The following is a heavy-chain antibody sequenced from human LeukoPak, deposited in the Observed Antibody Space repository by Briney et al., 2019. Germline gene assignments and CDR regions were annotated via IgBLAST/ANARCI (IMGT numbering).Heavy chain of an antibody. Sequence: SETLSLTCTVSGGSVSSGSYYWSWIRQPPGKGLEWIGYIYYSGSTNYNPSLKSRVTISVDTSKNQFSLKLSSVTAADTAVYYCARARYNGNAEASGWFDPWGQGTLVTVSS. V-gene: IGHV4-61*01. CDR3: ARARYNGNAEASGWFDP. CDR1: GGSVSSGSYY. CDR2: IYYSGST. J-gene: IGHJ5*02. D-gene: IGHD1-20*01.